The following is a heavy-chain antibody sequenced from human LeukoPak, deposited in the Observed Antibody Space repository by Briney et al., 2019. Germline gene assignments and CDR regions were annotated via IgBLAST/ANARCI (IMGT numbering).Heavy chain of an antibody. J-gene: IGHJ4*02. CDR3: ATQGYSGYDDRGSFDY. D-gene: IGHD5-12*01. V-gene: IGHV4-39*07. CDR1: GGSISSSSYY. Sequence: IPSETLSLTCTVSGGSISSSSYYWGWIRQPPGKGPEWIGSMYYSGSTYYDPSLKSRVTISVDTSKNQFSLKLSSVTAADTAVYYCATQGYSGYDDRGSFDYWGQGTLVTVSS. CDR2: MYYSGST.